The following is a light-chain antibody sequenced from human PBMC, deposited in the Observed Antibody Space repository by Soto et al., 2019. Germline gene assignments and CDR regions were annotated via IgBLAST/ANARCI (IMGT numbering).Light chain of an antibody. Sequence: ETVLTQSPASLSVSPGESVTLSCRASESVSSNLAWYQQRPGQPPRLLIYGASTRATAVPARFSGSGSGTDLTLSISNLHSDGFAVYYCQQYHSRRSFGQGTKVESK. CDR2: GAS. V-gene: IGKV3-15*01. J-gene: IGKJ1*01. CDR1: ESVSSN. CDR3: QQYHSRRS.